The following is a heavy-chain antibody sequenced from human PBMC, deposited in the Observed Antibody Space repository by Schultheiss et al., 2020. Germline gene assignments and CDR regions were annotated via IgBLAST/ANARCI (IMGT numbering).Heavy chain of an antibody. Sequence: GGSLRLSCAASGFTFSNAWMNWVRQAPGKGLEWVAVISYDGSNKYYADSVKGRFTISRDNSKNTLYLQMNSLRAEDTAVYYCARGNPIAAAGTEWFDPWGQGTLVTVSS. CDR1: GFTFSNAW. CDR2: ISYDGSNK. V-gene: IGHV3-30-3*01. CDR3: ARGNPIAAAGTEWFDP. J-gene: IGHJ5*02. D-gene: IGHD6-13*01.